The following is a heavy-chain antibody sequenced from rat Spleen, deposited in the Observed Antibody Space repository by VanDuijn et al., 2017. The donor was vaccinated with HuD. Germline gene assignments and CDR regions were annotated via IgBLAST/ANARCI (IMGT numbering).Heavy chain of an antibody. V-gene: IGHV5-62*01. D-gene: IGHD1-4*01. CDR3: ARNDYPGISGVMDA. Sequence: VQLVESGGGLVQPGQSLKLSCSASGFTFSNYGMHWIRQGPGKGLDWVAYISSTSGTVYADAVKGRFTISRDNAKNTLDLQLNSLKSEDTAIYYCARNDYPGISGVMDARGQGASVTVSS. J-gene: IGHJ4*01. CDR1: GFTFSNYG. CDR2: ISSTSGT.